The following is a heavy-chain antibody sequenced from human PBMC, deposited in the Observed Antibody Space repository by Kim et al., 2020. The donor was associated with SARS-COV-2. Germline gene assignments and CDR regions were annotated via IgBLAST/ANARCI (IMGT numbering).Heavy chain of an antibody. D-gene: IGHD4-4*01. V-gene: IGHV4-39*01. CDR1: GGSISSSSYY. Sequence: SETLSLTCTVSGGSISSSSYYWGWIRQPPGKGLEWIGSIYYSGSTYYNPSLKSRVTISVDTSKNQFSLKLSSVTAADTAVYYCARRPQTVVTPDWYFDLWGRGTLVTVSS. CDR2: IYYSGST. CDR3: ARRPQTVVTPDWYFDL. J-gene: IGHJ2*01.